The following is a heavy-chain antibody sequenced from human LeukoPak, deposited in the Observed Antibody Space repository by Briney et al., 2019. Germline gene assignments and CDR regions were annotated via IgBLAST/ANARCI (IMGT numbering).Heavy chain of an antibody. V-gene: IGHV4-39*01. CDR1: GGSISSSSYY. J-gene: IGHJ4*02. Sequence: SETLSLTCTVSGGSISSSSYYWGWIRQPPGKGLEWIGSIYYSGGTYYNASLKSRVTISVDTSKNQFSLKLSSVTAADTAVYYCARQTGSGLFSLPGGQGTLVTVSS. CDR2: IYYSGGT. D-gene: IGHD3-10*01. CDR3: ARQTGSGLFSLP.